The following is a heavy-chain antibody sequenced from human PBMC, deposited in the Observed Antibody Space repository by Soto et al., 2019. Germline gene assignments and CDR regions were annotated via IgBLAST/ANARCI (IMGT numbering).Heavy chain of an antibody. V-gene: IGHV1-69*02. D-gene: IGHD3-10*01. CDR2: IIPILGIA. CDR3: ARGGDTMVRGVMGNWFDP. J-gene: IGHJ5*02. CDR1: GGTFSSYT. Sequence: QVQLVQSGAEVKKPGSSVKVSCKASGGTFSSYTISWVRQSPGQGLEWMGRIIPILGIANYAQKFQGRVTINADKSTSTAYMELSSLRSEDTAVYYCARGGDTMVRGVMGNWFDPWGQGTLVTVSS.